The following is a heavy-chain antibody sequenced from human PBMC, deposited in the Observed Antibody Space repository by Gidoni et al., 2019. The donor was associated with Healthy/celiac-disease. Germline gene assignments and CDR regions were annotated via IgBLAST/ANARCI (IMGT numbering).Heavy chain of an antibody. J-gene: IGHJ6*04. CDR1: GWSFSGYY. V-gene: IGHV4-34*01. D-gene: IGHD2-2*02. CDR3: ARMDGLGYCSSTSCYKDV. CDR2: INHSGSP. Sequence: QVQLQQWGAGLLKPSETLSLTCAVYGWSFSGYYWSWIRQPPGKGLEWIGEINHSGSPNYNPSLKSRVTISVDTSKNQFSLKLSSVTAADTAVYYCARMDGLGYCSSTSCYKDVWGKGTTVTVSS.